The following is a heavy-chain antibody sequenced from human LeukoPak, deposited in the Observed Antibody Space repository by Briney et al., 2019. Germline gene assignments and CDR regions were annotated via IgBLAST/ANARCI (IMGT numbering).Heavy chain of an antibody. V-gene: IGHV4-38-2*02. D-gene: IGHD2-2*01. Sequence: SETLSLTCTVSGYSISSGYYWGWIRQPPGKGLEWIGSIYYSGSAYYNPSLKSRVTISVDTSKNQFSLKLSSVTAADTAVYYCARQFGVVVPAAMSRFDYWGQGTLVTVSS. CDR3: ARQFGVVVPAAMSRFDY. CDR2: IYYSGSA. CDR1: GYSISSGYY. J-gene: IGHJ4*02.